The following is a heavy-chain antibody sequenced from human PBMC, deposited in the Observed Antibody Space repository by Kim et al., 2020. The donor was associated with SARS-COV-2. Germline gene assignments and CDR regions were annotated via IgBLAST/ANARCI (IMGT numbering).Heavy chain of an antibody. J-gene: IGHJ5*02. D-gene: IGHD6-19*01. CDR3: AREIWSRYSSGWYNWFDP. V-gene: IGHV4-59*01. Sequence: KSRVTISVDTSKNQFSLKLSSVTAADTAVYYCAREIWSRYSSGWYNWFDPWGQGTLVTVSS.